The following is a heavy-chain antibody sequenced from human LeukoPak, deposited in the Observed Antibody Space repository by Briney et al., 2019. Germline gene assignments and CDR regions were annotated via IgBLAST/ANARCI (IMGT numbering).Heavy chain of an antibody. CDR2: INHSGST. CDR3: ARGRYCSSTSCFPIRGDDSFDI. V-gene: IGHV4-34*01. Sequence: SETLSLTCAVYGGSFSGYYWSWIRQPPGKGLEWIGEINHSGSTNYNPSLKSRVTISVDTSKNQFPLKLSSVTAADTAVYYCARGRYCSSTSCFPIRGDDSFDIWGQGTMVTVSS. D-gene: IGHD2-2*01. CDR1: GGSFSGYY. J-gene: IGHJ3*02.